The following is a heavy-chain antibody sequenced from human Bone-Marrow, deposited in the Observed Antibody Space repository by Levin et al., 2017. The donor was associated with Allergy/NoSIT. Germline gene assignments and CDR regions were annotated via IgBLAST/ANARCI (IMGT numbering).Heavy chain of an antibody. D-gene: IGHD2-21*01. CDR3: ATAVRRIPFDY. CDR2: IKNDGSET. Sequence: GGSLRLSCAVFGFTFDNYWMRWVRQTPGKGLESVAYIKNDGSETYYVDSVKGRFTISRDNAKNSLHLQMNSLRAEDTAVYYCATAVRRIPFDYWGQGTLVTVSS. CDR1: GFTFDNYW. J-gene: IGHJ4*02. V-gene: IGHV3-7*01.